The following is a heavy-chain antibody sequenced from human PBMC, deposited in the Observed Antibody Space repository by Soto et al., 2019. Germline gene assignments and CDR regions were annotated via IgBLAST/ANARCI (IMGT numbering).Heavy chain of an antibody. J-gene: IGHJ5*02. V-gene: IGHV4-61*01. CDR2: IYYSGRT. Sequence: PSETLSLTCTEYGGSVSRGTYYWSWIRQPPRKGLEWTAYIYYSGRTNYKPSLKSRFPISIDTSKNQFSLKLNSVTAADTAMDYCARSNYYDNSGRYNWLDPCGQGTLVTVSS. D-gene: IGHD3-22*01. CDR3: ARSNYYDNSGRYNWLDP. CDR1: GGSVSRGTYY.